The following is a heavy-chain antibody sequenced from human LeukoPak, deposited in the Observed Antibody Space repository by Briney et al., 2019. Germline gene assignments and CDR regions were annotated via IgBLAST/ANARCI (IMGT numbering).Heavy chain of an antibody. D-gene: IGHD3-3*01. J-gene: IGHJ4*02. CDR1: GFTFSSYA. Sequence: GGSLRLSCAASGFTFSSYAMSWVRQAPGKGLEWVSAISGSGGSTYYADSVKGRFTISRDNSKNTPYLQMNSLRAEDTAVYYCAKHTIFGVVILPYYFDYWGQGTLVTVSS. CDR2: ISGSGGST. V-gene: IGHV3-23*01. CDR3: AKHTIFGVVILPYYFDY.